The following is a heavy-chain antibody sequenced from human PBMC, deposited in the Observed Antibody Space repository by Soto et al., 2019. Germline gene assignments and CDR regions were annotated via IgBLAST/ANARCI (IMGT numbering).Heavy chain of an antibody. D-gene: IGHD4-17*01. J-gene: IGHJ4*02. CDR3: ARAIRDYGDSYYYFDY. V-gene: IGHV1-69*13. Sequence: GASVKVSCKASGGTFSSYAISWVRQAPGQGLEWMGGIIPIFGTANYAQKFQGRVTITADESTSTAYMELSSLRSEDTAVYYCARAIRDYGDSYYYFDYWGQGTLVTVSS. CDR2: IIPIFGTA. CDR1: GGTFSSYA.